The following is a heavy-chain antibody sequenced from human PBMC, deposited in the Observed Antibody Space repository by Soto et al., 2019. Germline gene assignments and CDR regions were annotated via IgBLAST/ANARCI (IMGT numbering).Heavy chain of an antibody. CDR1: GFTFRSYS. Sequence: PGGSPRLSCAASGFTFRSYSMNWVRQAPGKGLEWVSYISISSRTIYYADSVKGRFTISRDDAKDSLYLQMNSLRDEDTSVYYCARDNGIAGSFDPWGQGTLVTVSS. J-gene: IGHJ5*02. CDR3: ARDNGIAGSFDP. D-gene: IGHD6-13*01. CDR2: ISISSRTI. V-gene: IGHV3-48*02.